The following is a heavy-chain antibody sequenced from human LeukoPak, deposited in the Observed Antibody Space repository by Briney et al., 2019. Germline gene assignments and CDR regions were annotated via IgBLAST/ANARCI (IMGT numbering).Heavy chain of an antibody. D-gene: IGHD1-1*01. CDR2: INPNSGGT. CDR3: ARESTTGTHFDY. CDR1: GYTFTGYY. Sequence: GALVKVSCKASGYTFTGYYMHWVRQAPGQGLEWMGWINPNSGGTNYAQKFQGRVTMTRDTSISTAYMELSRLRSDDTAVYYCARESTTGTHFDYWGQGTLVTVSS. V-gene: IGHV1-2*02. J-gene: IGHJ4*02.